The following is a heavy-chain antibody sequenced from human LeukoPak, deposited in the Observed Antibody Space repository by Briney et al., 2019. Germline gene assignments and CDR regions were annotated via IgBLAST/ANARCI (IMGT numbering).Heavy chain of an antibody. J-gene: IGHJ5*02. CDR1: GYTFTSYG. D-gene: IGHD4/OR15-4a*01. V-gene: IGHV1-18*01. Sequence: ASVKVSCKASGYTFTSYGITWVRQAPGQGLEWMGWISSYNGDTKYAQKVQGRVTVTTDTSTSTAYMELRSLRSEDTAVYYCARDLGAQTMVFFDPWGQGTLVTVSS. CDR3: ARDLGAQTMVFFDP. CDR2: ISSYNGDT.